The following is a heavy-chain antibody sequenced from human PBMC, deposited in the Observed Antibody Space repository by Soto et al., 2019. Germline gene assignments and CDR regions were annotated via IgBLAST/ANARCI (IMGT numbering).Heavy chain of an antibody. Sequence: PSETLSLTCTVSGGSISSSSYYWGWIRQPPGKGLGWIGSIYYSGSTYYNPSLKSRVTISVDTSKNQFSLKLSSVTAADTAVYYCARPIGEGYFDYWGQGTLVTVSS. CDR1: GGSISSSSYY. D-gene: IGHD3-10*01. J-gene: IGHJ4*02. V-gene: IGHV4-39*01. CDR2: IYYSGST. CDR3: ARPIGEGYFDY.